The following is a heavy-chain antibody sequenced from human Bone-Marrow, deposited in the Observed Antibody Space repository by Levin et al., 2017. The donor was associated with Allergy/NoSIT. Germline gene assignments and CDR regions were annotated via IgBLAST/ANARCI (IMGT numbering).Heavy chain of an antibody. D-gene: IGHD3-10*01. CDR3: ARHGSGSYSYNWFDP. CDR1: GYSFTSYW. J-gene: IGHJ5*02. V-gene: IGHV5-51*01. Sequence: GESLKISCKGSGYSFTSYWIGWVRQMPGKGLEWMGIIYPGDSDTRYSPSFQGQVTISADKSISTAYLQWSSLKASDTAMYYCARHGSGSYSYNWFDPWGQGTLVTVSS. CDR2: IYPGDSDT.